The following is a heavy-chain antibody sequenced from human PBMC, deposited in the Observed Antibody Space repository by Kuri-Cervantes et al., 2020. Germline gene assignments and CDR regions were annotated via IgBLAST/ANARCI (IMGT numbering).Heavy chain of an antibody. J-gene: IGHJ6*03. D-gene: IGHD4-17*01. CDR1: GFTFSSYW. Sequence: GGSLRLSCAASGFTFSSYWMSWVRQAPGKGLEWVSSISGSGGSTYYADSVKGRFTISRDNSKNTLYLQMNSLRAEDTAVYYCANYGDQRNYYYYYYMDVWGKGTTVTVSS. CDR2: ISGSGGST. CDR3: ANYGDQRNYYYYYYMDV. V-gene: IGHV3-23*01.